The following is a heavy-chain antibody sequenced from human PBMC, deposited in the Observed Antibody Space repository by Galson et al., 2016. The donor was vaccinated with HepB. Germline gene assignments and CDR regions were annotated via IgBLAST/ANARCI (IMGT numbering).Heavy chain of an antibody. Sequence: SLRLSCAASGFTFSGYDMHWVRQAPGMGLEWVALISYDGRNKNYVDSVKGRFTISRDNSKNTLYLQMNSLRAEDTAVYYCAKDPLLLGVVMSAATSWGQGTLVTVSP. CDR1: GFTFSGYD. CDR3: AKDPLLLGVVMSAATS. CDR2: ISYDGRNK. J-gene: IGHJ4*02. D-gene: IGHD2-15*01. V-gene: IGHV3-30*18.